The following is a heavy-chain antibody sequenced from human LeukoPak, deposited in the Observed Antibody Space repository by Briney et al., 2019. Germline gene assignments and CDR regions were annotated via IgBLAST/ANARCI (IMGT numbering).Heavy chain of an antibody. D-gene: IGHD3-10*01. J-gene: IGHJ4*02. Sequence: PGGSLRLSCATSGFTFSTYAMSWVRQAPGNGLEWGSAISGSGGNTYYADSVKGRFTISRDKSKNTLYLQMNSLRGEDTAVYYCAKDLRTSPLLWFGEFDSWGQGTLVTVSS. CDR2: ISGSGGNT. CDR1: GFTFSTYA. V-gene: IGHV3-23*01. CDR3: AKDLRTSPLLWFGEFDS.